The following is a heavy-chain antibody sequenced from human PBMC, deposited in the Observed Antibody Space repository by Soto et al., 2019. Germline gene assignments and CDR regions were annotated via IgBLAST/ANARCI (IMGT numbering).Heavy chain of an antibody. CDR2: IWYDGSNK. Sequence: QVQLVESGGGVVQPGRSLRLSCAASGFTFSSYGMHWVRQAPGKGLEWVAVIWYDGSNKYYADSVKGRFTISRDNSKNTLYLQMNSLRAEDTAVYYGARDCRPGGRDWYFDLWGRGTLVTVSS. V-gene: IGHV3-33*01. CDR1: GFTFSSYG. D-gene: IGHD1-1*01. J-gene: IGHJ2*01. CDR3: ARDCRPGGRDWYFDL.